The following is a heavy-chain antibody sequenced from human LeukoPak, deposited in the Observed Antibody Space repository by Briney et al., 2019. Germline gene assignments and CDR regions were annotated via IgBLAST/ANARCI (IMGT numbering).Heavy chain of an antibody. V-gene: IGHV1-2*06. CDR1: GYTFTDYY. Sequence: ASVKISCKASGYTFTDYYVHWVRQAPGQGLEWMGRISPNSGGTNYAQKFRGRLTVTTDTSISTAYMELSSLRSVDTAVYYCAKNRAGDYADYWGQGTLVTVSS. CDR3: AKNRAGDYADY. CDR2: ISPNSGGT. D-gene: IGHD4-17*01. J-gene: IGHJ4*02.